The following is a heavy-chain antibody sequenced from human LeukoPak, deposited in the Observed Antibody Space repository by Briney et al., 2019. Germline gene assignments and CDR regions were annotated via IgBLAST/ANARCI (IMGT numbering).Heavy chain of an antibody. CDR2: ISSSSSTI. D-gene: IGHD1-14*01. V-gene: IGHV3-48*04. J-gene: IGHJ4*02. CDR1: GFTFSSYS. Sequence: PGGSLRLSCAASGFTFSSYSMNWVRQAPGKGLEWVSYISSSSSTIYYADSVKGRFTISRDNAKNSLYLQMNSLRAEDTAVYYCARDQSGTYDYWGQGTLATVSS. CDR3: ARDQSGTYDY.